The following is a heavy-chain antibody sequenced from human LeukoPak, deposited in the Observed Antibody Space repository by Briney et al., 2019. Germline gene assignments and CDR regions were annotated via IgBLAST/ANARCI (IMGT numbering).Heavy chain of an antibody. CDR2: INHSGST. CDR1: GGSFSGYY. J-gene: IGHJ4*02. V-gene: IGHV4-34*01. CDR3: ARAPYDSSGYYHFDY. D-gene: IGHD3-22*01. Sequence: PSETLSLTCAVYGGSFSGYYWSWIRQPPGKGLEWIGEINHSGSTNYNPSLKSRVTISVDTSKNQFSLKLSSVTAADTAVYYCARAPYDSSGYYHFDYWGQGTLVTVSS.